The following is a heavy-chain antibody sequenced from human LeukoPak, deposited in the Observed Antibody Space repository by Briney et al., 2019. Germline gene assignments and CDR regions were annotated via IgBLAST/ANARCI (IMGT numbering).Heavy chain of an antibody. CDR3: ARDSEGDGYNFDT. CDR1: GFTVSSNY. Sequence: SGGSLRLSCAASGFTVSSNYMSWVRQAPGKGLEWVSVIYSGGSTCYADSVKGRFTVSRDNSKNTLYLQMNSLRADDTAVYYCARDSEGDGYNFDTWGRGTLVTVSS. V-gene: IGHV3-53*01. CDR2: IYSGGST. J-gene: IGHJ5*02. D-gene: IGHD5-24*01.